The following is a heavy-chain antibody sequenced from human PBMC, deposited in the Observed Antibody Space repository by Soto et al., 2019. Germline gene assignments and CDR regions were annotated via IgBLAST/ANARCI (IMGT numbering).Heavy chain of an antibody. CDR2: IFYTGSS. V-gene: IGHV4-59*08. D-gene: IGHD3-16*01. Sequence: QVQLQESGPGLVKPSETLSLTCTVSGGSISGFYWSWIRQPPGKGLEWIGYIFYTGSSNYNPSLKSRVTISIDRAKNQLSLKVISLTAADTAVYYCARHVRRLGSSYAYSFDQWGQGTLVTVSS. CDR1: GGSISGFY. CDR3: ARHVRRLGSSYAYSFDQ. J-gene: IGHJ4*02.